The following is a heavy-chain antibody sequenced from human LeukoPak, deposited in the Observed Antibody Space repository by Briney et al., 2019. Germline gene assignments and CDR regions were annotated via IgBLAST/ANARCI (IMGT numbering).Heavy chain of an antibody. CDR2: IIPILGIA. CDR3: ARDLAERYFGWLFPNFDY. CDR1: GYTFTGYY. D-gene: IGHD3-9*01. Sequence: SVKVSCKASGYTFTGYYMHWVRQAPGQGLEWMGRIIPILGIANYAQKFQGRVTITADKSTSTAYMELSSLRSEDTAVYYCARDLAERYFGWLFPNFDYWGQGTLVTVSS. V-gene: IGHV1-69*04. J-gene: IGHJ4*02.